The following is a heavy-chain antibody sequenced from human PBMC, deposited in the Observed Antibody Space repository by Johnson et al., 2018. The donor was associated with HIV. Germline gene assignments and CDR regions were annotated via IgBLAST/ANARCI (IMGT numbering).Heavy chain of an antibody. J-gene: IGHJ3*02. V-gene: IGHV3-11*01. Sequence: QVQLVESGGGLVQPGGSLRLSCAASGFTFSDYYMTWIRQAPGKGLEWLSYISSSGVTTYYAESLKGRFTISRDNAKNTLYLQMNSLRADDTALYYCAKEIPCPDYYDSSCYPNRHPGVAFDIWGQGTMVTVSS. CDR3: AKEIPCPDYYDSSCYPNRHPGVAFDI. CDR1: GFTFSDYY. CDR2: ISSSGVTT. D-gene: IGHD3-22*01.